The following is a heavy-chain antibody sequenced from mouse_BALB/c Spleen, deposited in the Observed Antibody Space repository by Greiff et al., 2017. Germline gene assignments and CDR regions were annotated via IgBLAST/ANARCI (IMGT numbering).Heavy chain of an antibody. V-gene: IGHV3-6*01. CDR1: GYSITSCYY. Sequence: DVKLVESGPGLVKPSQSLSLTCSVTGYSITSCYYWRWIRQFPGNILEWMGYISYDGSNNYNPSLNNRISITRDTSKNQFFLKLNSVTTEDTATYYCARDEAGFDDWGQGTTLTVSS. J-gene: IGHJ2*01. D-gene: IGHD3-2*02. CDR3: ARDEAGFDD. CDR2: ISYDGSN.